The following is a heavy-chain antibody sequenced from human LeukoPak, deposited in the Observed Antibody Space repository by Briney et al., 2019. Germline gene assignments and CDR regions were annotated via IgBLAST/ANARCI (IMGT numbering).Heavy chain of an antibody. CDR1: GYTFSGTGWY. V-gene: IGHV1-2*02. CDR2: IYPNNGAT. D-gene: IGHD3-10*01. J-gene: IGHJ4*02. CDR3: ARDGPAQMVEFDY. Sequence: ASVKASCKASGYTFSGTGWYLYWLRQAPGQGLECMGWIYPNNGATAYAQKFQGRVAMTRDTSISTAYMELGRLRPDDTAVYYCARDGPAQMVEFDYWGQGTLVTVSS.